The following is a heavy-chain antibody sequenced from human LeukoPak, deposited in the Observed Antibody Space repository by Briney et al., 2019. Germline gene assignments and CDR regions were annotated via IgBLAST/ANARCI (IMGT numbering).Heavy chain of an antibody. CDR2: IIPILGIA. CDR3: ARDTTYYYDSSGYPNWFDP. CDR1: GYTFTGYY. Sequence: SVKVSCKASGYTFTGYYMHWVRQAPGQGLEWMGRIIPILGIANYAQKFQGRVTITADKSTSTAYMELSSLRSEDTAVYYCARDTTYYYDSSGYPNWFDPWGQGTLVTVSS. J-gene: IGHJ5*02. D-gene: IGHD3-22*01. V-gene: IGHV1-69*04.